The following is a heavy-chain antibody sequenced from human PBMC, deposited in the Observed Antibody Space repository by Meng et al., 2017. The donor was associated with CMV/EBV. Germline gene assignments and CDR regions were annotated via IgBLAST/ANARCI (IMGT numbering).Heavy chain of an antibody. CDR1: FTFTNAW. CDR2: IKSKTDGGTT. D-gene: IGHD3-3*01. CDR3: TTVLDYDFWSGSRGY. V-gene: IGHV3-15*07. J-gene: IGHJ4*02. Sequence: FTFTNAWMNWVRQAPRKGLEWVGRIKSKTDGGTTDYAAPVKGRFTISRDDSKNTLYLQMNSLKSEDTAVYYCTTVLDYDFWSGSRGYWGQGTLVTVSS.